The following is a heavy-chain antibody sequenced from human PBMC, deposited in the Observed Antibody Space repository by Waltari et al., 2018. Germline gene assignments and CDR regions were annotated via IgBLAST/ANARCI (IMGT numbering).Heavy chain of an antibody. CDR1: GYTFTSYA. Sequence: QVQLVQSGAEVKKPGASVKVSCKASGYTFTSYAMHWVRQAPGQRLEWMGWINAGNGNTKYSQKFEGRVTITRYTSASTAYMELSSLRSEDTAVYYCAVCIAVAGGLGYWGQGTLVTVSS. CDR2: INAGNGNT. D-gene: IGHD6-19*01. J-gene: IGHJ4*02. CDR3: AVCIAVAGGLGY. V-gene: IGHV1-3*01.